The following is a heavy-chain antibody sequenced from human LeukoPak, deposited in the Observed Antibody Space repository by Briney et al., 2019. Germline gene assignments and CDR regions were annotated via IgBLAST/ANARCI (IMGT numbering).Heavy chain of an antibody. V-gene: IGHV3-30*01. D-gene: IGHD3-3*01. Sequence: GGSLRLSCAASGFTFSSYAMHWVRQAPGKGLEWVAVISYDGSNKYYADSVKGRFTISRDNPKNTLYLQMNSLRAEDTAVYYCARVSESSYYDFWSGYYTGYYYYMDVWGKGTTVTVSS. CDR3: ARVSESSYYDFWSGYYTGYYYYMDV. J-gene: IGHJ6*03. CDR2: ISYDGSNK. CDR1: GFTFSSYA.